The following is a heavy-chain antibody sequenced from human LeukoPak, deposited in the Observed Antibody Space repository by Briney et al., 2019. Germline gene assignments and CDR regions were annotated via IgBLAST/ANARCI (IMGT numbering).Heavy chain of an antibody. D-gene: IGHD6-6*01. CDR1: GFTLSTYW. CDR2: VKTDGIST. J-gene: IGHJ4*02. Sequence: GSXRLSCAASGFTLSTYWMLWVRQAPWXGLVWVSSVKTDGISTRYADSVQGRFTISRDNAKNTLYLQMNSLRAEDTAVYYCGRGQPSYSSSIDYWGQGTLVTVSS. CDR3: GRGQPSYSSSIDY. V-gene: IGHV3-74*01.